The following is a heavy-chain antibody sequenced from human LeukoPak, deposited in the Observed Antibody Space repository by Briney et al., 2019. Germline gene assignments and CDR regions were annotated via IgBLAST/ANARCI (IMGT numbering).Heavy chain of an antibody. CDR3: AGDHRPEIQYYYMDV. V-gene: IGHV3-33*01. J-gene: IGHJ6*03. CDR2: LLYDGNTK. Sequence: GRSLRLSCAASGFSLSNYGMHWVRQAPGKGLEWVAALLYDGNTKHYADSVKGRFTISRDISKNTFYLQMNSLTAEDTAVYYCAGDHRPEIQYYYMDVWGKGTTVAVSS. CDR1: GFSLSNYG. D-gene: IGHD1-14*01.